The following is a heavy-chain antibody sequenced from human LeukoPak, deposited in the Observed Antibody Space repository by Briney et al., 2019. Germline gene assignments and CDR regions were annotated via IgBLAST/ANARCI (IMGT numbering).Heavy chain of an antibody. D-gene: IGHD3-10*02. Sequence: GGSLRLSCAASGFTFDDYGMSWVRQAPGKGLEWVANIKQDGSEKYYVDSVKGRFTISRDNAKNSLYLQMNSLRAEDTAVYYCARAGRKSRGVDLVRKKETGYYYYMDVWGKGTTVTVSS. CDR1: GFTFDDYG. J-gene: IGHJ6*03. V-gene: IGHV3-7*01. CDR2: IKQDGSEK. CDR3: ARAGRKSRGVDLVRKKETGYYYYMDV.